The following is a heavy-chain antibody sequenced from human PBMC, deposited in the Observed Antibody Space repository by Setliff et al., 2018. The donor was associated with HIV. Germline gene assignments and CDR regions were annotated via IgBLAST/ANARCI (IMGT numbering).Heavy chain of an antibody. CDR2: IYPDTGGT. V-gene: IGHV1-2*02. CDR3: AKEGDRYGLDLDY. J-gene: IGHJ4*02. CDR1: GYTFIDYY. D-gene: IGHD5-18*01. Sequence: AASVKVSCKASGYTFIDYYIHWVRQAPGQGLEWMGWIYPDTGGTNYAQKFQGRVTITRDTSASTAYMELSSLRSEDTAVYYCAKEGDRYGLDLDYWGQGTLVTVSS.